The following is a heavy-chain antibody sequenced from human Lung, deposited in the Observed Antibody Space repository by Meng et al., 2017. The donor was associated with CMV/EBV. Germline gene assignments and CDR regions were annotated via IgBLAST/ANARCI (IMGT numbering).Heavy chain of an antibody. D-gene: IGHD6-19*01. J-gene: IGHJ4*02. CDR3: ARAEADTGNFDY. V-gene: IGHV4-4*07. CDR1: GGSISSSS. CDR2: IYTSGTT. Sequence: HLEESGYRLVKPSDTLSLTCTGSGGSISSSSGSWIRQSAGKGLEWIGRIYTSGTTIYNPSLKSRLTLSLDTSKNQFSLKLNSVTAADTAVYYCARAEADTGNFDYWGQGTLVTVSS.